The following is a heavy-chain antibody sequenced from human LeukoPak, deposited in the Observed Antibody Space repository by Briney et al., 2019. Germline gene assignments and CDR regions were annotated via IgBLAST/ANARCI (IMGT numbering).Heavy chain of an antibody. CDR2: IYHSGGT. CDR3: ARSCSSTSCYSSADWFDP. V-gene: IGHV4-4*02. Sequence: PSGTLSLTCAVSGGSISSSNWWSWVRQPPGKGLEWIGEIYHSGGTNYNPSLKSRVTISVDKSKNQFSLKLSSVTAADTAVYYCARSCSSTSCYSSADWFDPWGQGTLVTVSS. CDR1: GGSISSSNW. D-gene: IGHD2-2*01. J-gene: IGHJ5*02.